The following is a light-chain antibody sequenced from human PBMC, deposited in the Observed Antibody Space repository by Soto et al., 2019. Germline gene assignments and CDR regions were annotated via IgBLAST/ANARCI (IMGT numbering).Light chain of an antibody. CDR1: QDISSN. V-gene: IGKV1-33*01. CDR3: QQYDSVPLT. Sequence: DIQMTQSPSSLSASVRDSVTITCQASQDISSNLNWYQQKPGKAPKLLIYDVSKLETGVPSRFIGGGSGTHFTVTITSLQPEDIATYYCQQYDSVPLTFGGGTKVEI. J-gene: IGKJ4*01. CDR2: DVS.